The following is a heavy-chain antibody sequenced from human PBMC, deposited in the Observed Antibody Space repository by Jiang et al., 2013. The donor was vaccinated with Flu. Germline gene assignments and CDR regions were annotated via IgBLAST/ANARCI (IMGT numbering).Heavy chain of an antibody. J-gene: IGHJ4*02. CDR3: ARAKPGPLDY. Sequence: SGAEVKKPGASVKLSCKTSGYSFTKYYIHWVRQAPGQGLEWMGLFNPGGGATTFAQRFQGRLTMTRDTSTSTVYMELSSLRSDDTAVYYCARAKPGPLDYWGQGTLVTVSS. CDR1: GYSFTKYY. D-gene: IGHD1-14*01. CDR2: FNPGGGAT. V-gene: IGHV1-46*01.